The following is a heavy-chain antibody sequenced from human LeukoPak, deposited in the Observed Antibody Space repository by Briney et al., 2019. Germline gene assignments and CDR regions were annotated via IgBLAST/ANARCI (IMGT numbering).Heavy chain of an antibody. J-gene: IGHJ5*02. V-gene: IGHV4-59*01. CDR3: AKEGYCSGGSCLGLGLFDP. D-gene: IGHD2-15*01. Sequence: SETLSLTCTVSGGSISSYYWSWIRQPPGKGLEWIGYGFYSGSTTYNPSLKSRVTISVDTSKNQFSLKLSSVTAADTAVYFCAKEGYCSGGSCLGLGLFDPWGQGTLVTVSS. CDR1: GGSISSYY. CDR2: GFYSGST.